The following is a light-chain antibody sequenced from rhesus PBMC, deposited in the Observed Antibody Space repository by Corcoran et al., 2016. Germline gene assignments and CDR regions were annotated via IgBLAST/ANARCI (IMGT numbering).Light chain of an antibody. Sequence: DIQLTQSPSSLSASVGDRVTITCRASQGISSYLAWYQQKSGKAPKHLIYDASNLQSGVPSRFSDSVSEKDITPPIRSLQPEYFATYYCQLRSSYPLTFGGGTKVEIK. V-gene: IGKV1-38*01. J-gene: IGKJ4*01. CDR1: QGISSY. CDR3: QLRSSYPLT. CDR2: DAS.